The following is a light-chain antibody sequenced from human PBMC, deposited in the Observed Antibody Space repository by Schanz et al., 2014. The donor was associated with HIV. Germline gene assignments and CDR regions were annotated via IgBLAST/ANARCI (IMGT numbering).Light chain of an antibody. V-gene: IGKV1-39*01. CDR3: QQSFNTPYT. Sequence: DIQMTQSPSSLSASIGDRVTISCRASQSISGYLNWYQQKPGKPPKLLITATSTLQRGVPSTFSGTGSGTDFTLTISDLQPEDFATYYCQQSFNTPYTFGQGTKLQ. CDR1: QSISGY. J-gene: IGKJ2*01. CDR2: ATS.